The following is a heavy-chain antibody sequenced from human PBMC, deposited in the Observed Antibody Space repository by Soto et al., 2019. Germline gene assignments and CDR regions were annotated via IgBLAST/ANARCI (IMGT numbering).Heavy chain of an antibody. CDR2: MNPNSGNT. CDR3: AREKTSYGMDV. CDR1: GYTFTSYD. V-gene: IGHV1-8*01. Sequence: QVQLVQSGAEVKKPGASVKVSCKASGYTFTSYDINWVRQATGQGLVWMGWMNPNSGNTGYAQKFQGRVTMTRNTYISTAYMELSSLRSDAPAVYYCAREKTSYGMDVWGQGTTVTVSS. J-gene: IGHJ6*02.